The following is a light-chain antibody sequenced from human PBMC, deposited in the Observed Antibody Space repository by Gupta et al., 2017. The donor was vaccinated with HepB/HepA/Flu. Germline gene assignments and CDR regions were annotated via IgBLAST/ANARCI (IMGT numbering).Light chain of an antibody. CDR3: HQTFNNPTWT. J-gene: IGKJ1*01. V-gene: IGKV1-39*01. CDR2: NAA. CDR1: RSISNY. Sequence: DIQMTQSPSSLSASVGDRVTITCRAGRSISNYLNWYQEKPGRAPKRLFYNAARLEIGVPSRFSGSGSGTEFTLAISSRHPDDVASYYCHQTFNNPTWTFGQGTTVEI.